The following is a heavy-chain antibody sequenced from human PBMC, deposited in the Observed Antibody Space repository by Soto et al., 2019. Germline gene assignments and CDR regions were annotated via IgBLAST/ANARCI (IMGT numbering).Heavy chain of an antibody. J-gene: IGHJ6*02. V-gene: IGHV3-72*01. Sequence: GGSLRLSCAASGLRFSDFFMDWVRQAPGKGLEWVGRITNERNSYTTQYAASVEGRFTISRQDSQNSLFLHMSSLKIEDTAIYYCALNYYGLDVLGQGTPVTVSS. CDR1: GLRFSDFF. CDR3: ALNYYGLDV. CDR2: ITNERNSYTT.